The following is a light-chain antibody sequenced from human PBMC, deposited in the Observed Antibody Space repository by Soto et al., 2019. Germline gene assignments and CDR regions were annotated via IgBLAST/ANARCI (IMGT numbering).Light chain of an antibody. CDR2: GNN. Sequence: QSALTQPPSASGTPGQRVTISCSGSGSSIGTNTVNWYRQLPGTAPKLLIYGNNQRPSGVPYRFSGSKSGTSASLAISGLQSEDEAEYYCAAWDGSLNNVLFGGGTKVTVL. CDR3: AAWDGSLNNVL. CDR1: GSSIGTNT. V-gene: IGLV1-44*01. J-gene: IGLJ2*01.